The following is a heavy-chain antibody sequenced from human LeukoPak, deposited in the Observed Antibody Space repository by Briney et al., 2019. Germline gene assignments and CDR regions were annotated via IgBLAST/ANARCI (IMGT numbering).Heavy chain of an antibody. CDR1: GFTFSTYW. CDR3: ARGDDFSGDY. Sequence: GGSLRLSCTASGFTFSTYWMSWVRQAPGEGLEWVANIHPEGNEKYHVDSVKGRFTISRDNAKNSLYLQMNSLRVEDTAVYYCARGDDFSGDYWGQGTLVTVSS. V-gene: IGHV3-7*04. D-gene: IGHD2-21*02. J-gene: IGHJ4*02. CDR2: IHPEGNEK.